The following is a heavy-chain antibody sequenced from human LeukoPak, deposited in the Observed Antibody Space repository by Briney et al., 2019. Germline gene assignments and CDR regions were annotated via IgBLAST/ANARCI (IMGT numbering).Heavy chain of an antibody. CDR3: ARGGVPGANWLDP. Sequence: SETLSPTCTVSGGSITSGDYHWTWIRQPAGRGLGWIGRISTSGSTSYNPSLKSRVTVSLDTSKNQFSLDLNSVTAADTAVYYCARGGVPGANWLDPWGQGTLVTVSS. V-gene: IGHV4-61*02. CDR1: GGSITSGDYH. CDR2: ISTSGST. J-gene: IGHJ5*02. D-gene: IGHD2-2*01.